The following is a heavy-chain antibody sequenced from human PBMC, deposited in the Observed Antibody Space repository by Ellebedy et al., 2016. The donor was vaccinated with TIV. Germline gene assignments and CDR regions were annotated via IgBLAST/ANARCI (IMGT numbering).Heavy chain of an antibody. CDR1: GFTFSTYW. CDR2: INQGGSET. D-gene: IGHD1-1*01. CDR3: ARSPATGTVDY. V-gene: IGHV3-7*01. J-gene: IGHJ4*01. Sequence: GESLKISXAASGFTFSTYWMSWVRQAPGKGLEWVANINQGGSETYYVDSVKGRFTMSRDNAKNSLYLQLNSLRAEDTVVYYCARSPATGTVDYWGHGTLVTVSS.